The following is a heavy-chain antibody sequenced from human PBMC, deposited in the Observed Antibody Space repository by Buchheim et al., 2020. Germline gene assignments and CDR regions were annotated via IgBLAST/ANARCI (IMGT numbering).Heavy chain of an antibody. D-gene: IGHD1-1*01. CDR3: ARDQLGDYFDY. CDR1: GFTFSSYA. J-gene: IGHJ4*02. CDR2: ISYDGSNK. V-gene: IGHV3-30-3*01. Sequence: VQLVESGGGVVQPGRSLRLSCAASGFTFSSYAMHWVRQAPGKGLEWVAVISYDGSNKYYADSVKGRFTISRDNSKNTLYLQMNSLRAEDTAVYYCARDQLGDYFDYWGQGTL.